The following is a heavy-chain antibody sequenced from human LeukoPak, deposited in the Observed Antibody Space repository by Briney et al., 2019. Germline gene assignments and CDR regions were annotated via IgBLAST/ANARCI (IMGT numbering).Heavy chain of an antibody. CDR1: GYTFTGYH. Sequence: ASVKVSCKASGYTFTGYHTHWVRQAPGQGLEWMGWINANSGGTKYAQKFQGRVTVTRDTSISTGYMELNSLISDDTAVYFCARDPIDGYYHFDFWGQGTLVTVAS. J-gene: IGHJ4*02. D-gene: IGHD5-24*01. V-gene: IGHV1-2*02. CDR3: ARDPIDGYYHFDF. CDR2: INANSGGT.